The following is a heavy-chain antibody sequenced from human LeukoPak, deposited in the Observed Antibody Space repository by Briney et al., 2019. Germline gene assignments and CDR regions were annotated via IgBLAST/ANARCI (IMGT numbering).Heavy chain of an antibody. J-gene: IGHJ6*04. Sequence: SETLSLTCAVYGGSFSGYYWSWIRQPPGKGLEWIGEINHSGSTNYNPSLKSRVTISVDTSKNQFSLKLSSVTAADTAVYYCARLGPGSGSYYSTKCYGMDVWGKGTTVTVSS. V-gene: IGHV4-34*01. D-gene: IGHD3-10*01. CDR1: GGSFSGYY. CDR2: INHSGST. CDR3: ARLGPGSGSYYSTKCYGMDV.